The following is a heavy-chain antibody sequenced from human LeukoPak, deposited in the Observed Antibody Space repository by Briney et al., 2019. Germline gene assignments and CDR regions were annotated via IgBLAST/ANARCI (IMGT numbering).Heavy chain of an antibody. CDR3: ARLRRRKWGFDY. CDR1: GGSFIGYY. Sequence: SETLSLTCAVYGGSFIGYYWSWIRQPPGKGLEWIGEINHFGSTNYNPSLKSLVTISIDTSKNQFSLKLSSVTAADTAVYYCARLRRRKWGFDYWGQGNLVTVSS. D-gene: IGHD1-26*01. J-gene: IGHJ4*02. CDR2: INHFGST. V-gene: IGHV4-34*01.